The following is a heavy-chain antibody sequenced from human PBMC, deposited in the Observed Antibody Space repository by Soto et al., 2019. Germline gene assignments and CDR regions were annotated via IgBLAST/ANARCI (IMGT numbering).Heavy chain of an antibody. Sequence: GGSLRLSCAASGFTFSSYAMSWVRQAPGKGLEWVSAISGSGGSTYYADSVKGRFTISRDNSKNTLYLQMNSLRAEDTAVYYCAKDRSSGYYLHTRNFDYWGQGTLVTVSS. CDR1: GFTFSSYA. D-gene: IGHD3-22*01. CDR2: ISGSGGST. CDR3: AKDRSSGYYLHTRNFDY. J-gene: IGHJ4*02. V-gene: IGHV3-23*01.